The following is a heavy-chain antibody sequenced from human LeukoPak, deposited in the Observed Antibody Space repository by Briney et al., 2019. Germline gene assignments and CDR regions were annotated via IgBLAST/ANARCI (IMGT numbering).Heavy chain of an antibody. Sequence: KPSETLSLTCTVSGGSISSYYWSWIRQPPGKGLEWIGYIYYSGSTNYNPSLKSRVTISVDTSKNQFSLKLSSVTAADTAVYYCARGNGDYVFSYYYYMDVWGKGTTVTISS. CDR1: GGSISSYY. D-gene: IGHD4-17*01. V-gene: IGHV4-59*01. CDR3: ARGNGDYVFSYYYYMDV. CDR2: IYYSGST. J-gene: IGHJ6*03.